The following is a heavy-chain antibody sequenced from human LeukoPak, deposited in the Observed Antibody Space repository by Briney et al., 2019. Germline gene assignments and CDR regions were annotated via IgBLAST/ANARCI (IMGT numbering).Heavy chain of an antibody. CDR3: ARERGAAAGGELPDVFDI. J-gene: IGHJ3*02. D-gene: IGHD6-13*01. Sequence: GASVKVSCKASGGTFSSYAISWVRQAPGQGLEWMGGIIPIFGTANYAQKFQGRVTITADESTSTAYMELSSLRSEDTAVYYCARERGAAAGGELPDVFDIGGQGTMVTVSS. V-gene: IGHV1-69*01. CDR2: IIPIFGTA. CDR1: GGTFSSYA.